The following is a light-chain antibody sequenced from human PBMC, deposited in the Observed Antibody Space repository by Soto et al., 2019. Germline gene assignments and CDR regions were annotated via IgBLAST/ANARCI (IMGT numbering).Light chain of an antibody. J-gene: IGKJ3*01. CDR1: QSITTW. CDR3: QQANSFPFT. Sequence: DIQMTQSPSSVSASVGDRVTITCRASQSITTWLAWYQQKPGKAPKLLIYAASSLQSGVSSRFSGSGSGTDFTLTISSLLPEDFATYYCQQANSFPFTFGPGTKVDFK. V-gene: IGKV1-12*01. CDR2: AAS.